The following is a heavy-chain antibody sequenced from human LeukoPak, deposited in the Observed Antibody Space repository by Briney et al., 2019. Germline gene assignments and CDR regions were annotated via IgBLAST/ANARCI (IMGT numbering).Heavy chain of an antibody. CDR1: DDPITMYY. CDR2: IYYSGST. V-gene: IGHV4-59*01. Sequence: PSETLSLTCSVSDDPITMYYWTWIRQPPGKGLEWIGYIYYSGSTNYNPSLKSRVTISVDTSKNQFSLKLSSVTAADTAVYYCARDGYGTDYFDYWGQGTLVTVSS. D-gene: IGHD5-12*01. CDR3: ARDGYGTDYFDY. J-gene: IGHJ4*02.